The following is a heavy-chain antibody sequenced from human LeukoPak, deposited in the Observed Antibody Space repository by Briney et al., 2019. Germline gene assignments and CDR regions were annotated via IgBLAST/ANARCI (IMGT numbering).Heavy chain of an antibody. D-gene: IGHD3-9*01. Sequence: GASVKVSCKASGYTFTSYYMHWVRQAPGQGLEWMGIINPSGGCTSYAQKFQGRVTMTRDTSTSTVYMELSSLRSEDTAVYYCARESRSGVLRYFDWSHNQVDAFDIWGQGTMVTVSS. J-gene: IGHJ3*02. CDR1: GYTFTSYY. CDR3: ARESRSGVLRYFDWSHNQVDAFDI. CDR2: INPSGGCT. V-gene: IGHV1-46*01.